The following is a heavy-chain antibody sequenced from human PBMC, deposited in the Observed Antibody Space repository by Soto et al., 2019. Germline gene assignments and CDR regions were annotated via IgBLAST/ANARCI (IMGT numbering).Heavy chain of an antibody. CDR1: GFTFSSYG. V-gene: IGHV3-33*01. D-gene: IGHD3-22*01. J-gene: IGHJ6*02. Sequence: PGGSLRLSCAASGFTFSSYGMHWVRQAPGKGLEWVAVIWYDGSNKYYADSVKGRITISRDNSKNTLHLQMNSLRAEDTAVYYCARGLYGYDSSGYYYYYGMDVWGQGTTVTAP. CDR2: IWYDGSNK. CDR3: ARGLYGYDSSGYYYYYGMDV.